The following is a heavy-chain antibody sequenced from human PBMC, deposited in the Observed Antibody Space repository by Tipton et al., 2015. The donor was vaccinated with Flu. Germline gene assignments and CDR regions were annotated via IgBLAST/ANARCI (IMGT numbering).Heavy chain of an antibody. CDR2: IYTSGST. J-gene: IGHJ4*02. D-gene: IGHD5-24*01. CDR1: GGSISSGSYY. Sequence: LRLSCTVSGGSISSGSYYWSWIRQPAGKGLEWIGRIYTSGSTNYNPSLKSRVTTSVDTSKNQFSLKLSSVTAADTAVYYCARGGDGYNPIDYWGQGTLVTVSS. V-gene: IGHV4-61*02. CDR3: ARGGDGYNPIDY.